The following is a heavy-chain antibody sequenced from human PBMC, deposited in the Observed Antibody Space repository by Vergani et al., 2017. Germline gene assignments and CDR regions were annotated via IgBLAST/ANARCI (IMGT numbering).Heavy chain of an antibody. CDR3: ARLYGRDSSGSKYFDY. CDR2: IHPADSDT. CDR1: GYSFTNYW. Sequence: EVQLVQSGAEVKKPGESLKISCQISGYSFTNYWIVWVRQMPGKGLEWMWIIHPADSDTRYSPSFQGQVTISVDKSISTAYLQRRSLRASDSAMYYCARLYGRDSSGSKYFDYWGQGTLVTVSS. D-gene: IGHD3-22*01. V-gene: IGHV5-51*01. J-gene: IGHJ4*02.